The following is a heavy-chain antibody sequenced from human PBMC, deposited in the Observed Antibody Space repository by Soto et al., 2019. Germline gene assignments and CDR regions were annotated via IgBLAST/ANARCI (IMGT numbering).Heavy chain of an antibody. Sequence: ETLSLTCAVYGGSFSGYYWSWIRQPPGKGLEWMGEINHSGSTNYNPSLNSRATISVDTSKNQFSLKLSSVTAADTAVYYCARVVGATGLYYYYYYGMDVWGQGTTVTVSS. V-gene: IGHV4-34*01. J-gene: IGHJ6*02. CDR3: ARVVGATGLYYYYYYGMDV. CDR1: GGSFSGYY. D-gene: IGHD1-26*01. CDR2: INHSGST.